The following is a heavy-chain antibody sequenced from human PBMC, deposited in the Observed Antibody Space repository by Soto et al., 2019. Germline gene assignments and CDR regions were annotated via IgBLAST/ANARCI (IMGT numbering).Heavy chain of an antibody. Sequence: EVQLVESGGGVVQPGGSLRLSCAVSGFTFGNQWMSWVRQAPGKGLEWVANINQDGSAKSHVDSVEGRFTISRDNAKNSLYLPMPSLRVEDTAVYYCARGPFWGQGTLVTVSS. CDR3: ARGPF. CDR1: GFTFGNQW. J-gene: IGHJ4*02. D-gene: IGHD3-3*02. CDR2: INQDGSAK. V-gene: IGHV3-7*01.